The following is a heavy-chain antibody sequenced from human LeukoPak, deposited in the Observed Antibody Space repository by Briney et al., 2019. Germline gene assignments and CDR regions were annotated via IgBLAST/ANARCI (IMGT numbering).Heavy chain of an antibody. CDR2: VYTSRNT. J-gene: IGHJ4*02. V-gene: IGHV4-61*02. CDR3: AREDYDILTGVDY. CDR1: GGSTSSTSYY. Sequence: SETLSLTCTVSGGSTSSTSYYWSWIRQPAGKELEWIGLVYTSRNTNYNPSLKSRVTISVDTSKNQFSLKLSSVTAADTAVYYCAREDYDILTGVDYWGQGTLVTVSS. D-gene: IGHD3-9*01.